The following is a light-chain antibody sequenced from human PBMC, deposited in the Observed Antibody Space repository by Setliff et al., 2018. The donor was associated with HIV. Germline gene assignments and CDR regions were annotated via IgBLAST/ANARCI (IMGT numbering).Light chain of an antibody. CDR3: CSYAGSYTYI. CDR1: SSDVGTYNY. V-gene: IGLV2-11*01. J-gene: IGLJ1*01. CDR2: DVI. Sequence: QSALAQPRSASGSPGQSVTFSCTGSSSDVGTYNYVSWYQQHPGEAPKLIIYDVIRRPSGVPNRFSGSKSGDTASLTISGLQTEDEADYYCCSYAGSYTYIFGTGTKVTVL.